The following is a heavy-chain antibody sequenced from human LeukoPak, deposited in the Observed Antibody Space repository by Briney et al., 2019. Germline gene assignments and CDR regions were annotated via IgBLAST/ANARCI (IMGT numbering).Heavy chain of an antibody. V-gene: IGHV1-2*02. CDR1: GYTFTGYY. J-gene: IGHJ3*02. D-gene: IGHD2-2*01. Sequence: ASVKVSCKVSGYTFTGYYMHWVRQAPGQGLEWMGWINPNSGGTNYAQKFQGRVTMTRDTSISTAYMELSRLRSDDTAVYYCARSKYCSSTSCYPLDAFDIWGQGTMVTVSS. CDR3: ARSKYCSSTSCYPLDAFDI. CDR2: INPNSGGT.